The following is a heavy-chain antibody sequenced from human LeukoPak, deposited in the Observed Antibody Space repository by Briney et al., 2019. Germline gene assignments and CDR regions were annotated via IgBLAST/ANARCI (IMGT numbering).Heavy chain of an antibody. J-gene: IGHJ4*02. V-gene: IGHV3-64D*06. Sequence: GGSLRLSCSASGFTFSHYPMHWVRQAPGKRLEYVSAITSNGDRTFYADSVKGRFTISRDNSKNTLNLQMSSLGAEDTAIYYCVKEISSSWSFWGQGTLVTVPS. D-gene: IGHD6-6*01. CDR1: GFTFSHYP. CDR2: ITSNGDRT. CDR3: VKEISSSWSF.